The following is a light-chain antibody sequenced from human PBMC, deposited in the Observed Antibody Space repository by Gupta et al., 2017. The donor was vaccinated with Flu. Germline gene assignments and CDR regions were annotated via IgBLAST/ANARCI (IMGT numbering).Light chain of an antibody. V-gene: IGKV3-15*01. Sequence: EIVMTQSPATLSVSPGERATLSCRASQSVSSNLAWYQQKPGQAPRLLIYGSSTRATGIPARFRGSGSGTEFTLTISSLKSEDFAVYYFQQYKNWPRAFGPGTKVDIK. CDR3: QQYKNWPRA. CDR2: GSS. J-gene: IGKJ3*01. CDR1: QSVSSN.